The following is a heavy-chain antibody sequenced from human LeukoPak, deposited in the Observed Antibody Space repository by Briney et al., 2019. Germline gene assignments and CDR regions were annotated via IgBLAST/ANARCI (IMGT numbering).Heavy chain of an antibody. V-gene: IGHV3-74*01. Sequence: GGSLRLSCAASGFTFSRDWMHWVRQAPGKGLVWVSRIYSDGSGTSYADSVKGRFTISRDNAKNTLYLRMNSLRAEDTAVYYCARDWSGVSTSNDCWGQGTLVTVSS. D-gene: IGHD3-3*01. CDR1: GFTFSRDW. J-gene: IGHJ4*02. CDR3: ARDWSGVSTSNDC. CDR2: IYSDGSGT.